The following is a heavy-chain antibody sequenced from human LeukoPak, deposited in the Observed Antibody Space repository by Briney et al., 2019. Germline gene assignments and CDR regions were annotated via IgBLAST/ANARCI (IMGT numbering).Heavy chain of an antibody. V-gene: IGHV3-30*02. Sequence: GGSLRLSCAASGFTFSSYGMHWVRQAPGKGLEWVAFIRYDGSNKYYADSVKGRFTISRDNSKSTLYLQMNGLRAEDTAVYYCANIAITIFGVVKPYDAFDIWGQGTMVTVSS. D-gene: IGHD3-3*01. CDR3: ANIAITIFGVVKPYDAFDI. J-gene: IGHJ3*02. CDR1: GFTFSSYG. CDR2: IRYDGSNK.